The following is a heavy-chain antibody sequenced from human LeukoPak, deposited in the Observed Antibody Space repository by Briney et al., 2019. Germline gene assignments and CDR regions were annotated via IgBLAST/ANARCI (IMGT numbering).Heavy chain of an antibody. J-gene: IGHJ6*02. CDR3: ARPWGSRSWYYGMDV. CDR2: INPNSGGT. V-gene: IGHV1-2*02. D-gene: IGHD6-13*01. CDR1: GYTFTGYY. Sequence: ASVKVSCKASGYTFTGYYMHWVRQAPGQGLEWMGWINPNSGGTNYAQKFHGRVTMTRDTSISTAYMELSRLRSDDTAVYYCARPWGSRSWYYGMDVWGQGTTVTVSS.